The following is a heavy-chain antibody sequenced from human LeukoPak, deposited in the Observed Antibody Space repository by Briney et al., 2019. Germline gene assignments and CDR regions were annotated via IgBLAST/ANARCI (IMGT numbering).Heavy chain of an antibody. V-gene: IGHV1-18*01. D-gene: IGHD6-13*01. Sequence: ASVKVSCKASGYTFTSYGISWVRQAPGQGLEWMGWISAYNGNTNYAQKLQGRVTMTTDTSTSTAYMELRSLRSDDTAVYYCARDPGRIAAAGKSDYWGQGTLVTVSS. CDR3: ARDPGRIAAAGKSDY. CDR1: GYTFTSYG. CDR2: ISAYNGNT. J-gene: IGHJ4*02.